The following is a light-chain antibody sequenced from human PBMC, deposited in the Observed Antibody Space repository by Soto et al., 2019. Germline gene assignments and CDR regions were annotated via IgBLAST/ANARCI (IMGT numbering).Light chain of an antibody. CDR1: QSVSSSY. CDR2: GAS. J-gene: IGKJ5*01. V-gene: IGKV3-20*01. CDR3: QQSGSSPPIT. Sequence: EIVLTQSPGTLSLSPGERATLSCRASQSVSSSYLAWYQQKPGQAPRLLIYGASSRATGIPDRFSGSGSGTDFTLTISRLEPADFAVYYCQQSGSSPPITFGQGTRLEIK.